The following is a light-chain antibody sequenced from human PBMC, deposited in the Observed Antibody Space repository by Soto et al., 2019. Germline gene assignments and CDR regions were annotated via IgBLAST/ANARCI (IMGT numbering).Light chain of an antibody. CDR1: QGISNH. V-gene: IGKV1-27*01. CDR3: QKYDSAPRT. CDR2: VAS. J-gene: IGKJ1*01. Sequence: DIQMTQSPSSLSASVGDRVTITCRASQGISNHLAWYQQKPGKVPKILIYVASTLQSGVPSRFSGSGSGTDFTLTITSLQPEDVATYYCQKYDSAPRTFGQGTKVEIK.